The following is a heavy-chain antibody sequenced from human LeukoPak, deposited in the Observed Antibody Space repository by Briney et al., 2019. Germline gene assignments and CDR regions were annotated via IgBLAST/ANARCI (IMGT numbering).Heavy chain of an antibody. CDR2: ISYDGVIK. CDR1: GFTFSSYV. J-gene: IGHJ4*02. V-gene: IGHV3-30*01. Sequence: GGSLRLSCAASGFTFSSYVMHWVRQAPGKGLEWVAVISYDGVIKNYADSVKGRFTISRDNSKNTLYLQMNSLRAEDTAVYYCAREGELQGVSYFDYWGQGTLVTVSS. CDR3: AREGELQGVSYFDY. D-gene: IGHD1-7*01.